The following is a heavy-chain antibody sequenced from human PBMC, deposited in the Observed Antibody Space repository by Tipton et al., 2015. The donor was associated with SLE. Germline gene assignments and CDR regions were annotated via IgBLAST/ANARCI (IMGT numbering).Heavy chain of an antibody. J-gene: IGHJ5*02. V-gene: IGHV3-23*03. CDR3: AGDDYASGIT. CDR2: IDPVGRSP. CDR1: EFTFNSYA. D-gene: IGHD3-10*01. Sequence: SLRLSCAASEFTFNSYAMNWVRQAPGKGLEWVSRIDPVGRSPVYAESVKGRFTISRDNAKNSLYLQMNSLRVEDTAVYFCAGDDYASGITWGQGTLVTVSS.